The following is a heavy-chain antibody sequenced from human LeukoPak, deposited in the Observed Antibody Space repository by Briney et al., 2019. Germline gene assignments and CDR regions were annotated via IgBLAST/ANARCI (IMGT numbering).Heavy chain of an antibody. D-gene: IGHD3-22*01. J-gene: IGHJ4*02. V-gene: IGHV4-61*01. Sequence: SETLSLTCTVSGGSISSDSYYWAWIRQPPGKGLEWIGYIYYSGSTNYNPSLKSRVTISVDTSKNQFSLKLSSVTAADTAVYYCARVSPYYYDSLWGQGTLVTVSS. CDR2: IYYSGST. CDR1: GGSISSDSYY. CDR3: ARVSPYYYDSL.